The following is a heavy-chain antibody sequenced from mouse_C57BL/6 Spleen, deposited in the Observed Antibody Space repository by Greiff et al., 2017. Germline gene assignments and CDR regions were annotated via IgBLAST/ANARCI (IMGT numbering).Heavy chain of an antibody. CDR2: IYPGDGDT. D-gene: IGHD4-1*01. V-gene: IGHV1-82*01. Sequence: QVQLQQSGPELVKPGASVKISCKASGYAFSSSWMNWVKQRPGKGLEWIGRIYPGDGDTNYNGKFKGKATLTADKSSSTAYMQLSSLTSEDSAVYFCARSRTGTRDFAYWGQGTLVTVSA. CDR3: ARSRTGTRDFAY. J-gene: IGHJ3*01. CDR1: GYAFSSSW.